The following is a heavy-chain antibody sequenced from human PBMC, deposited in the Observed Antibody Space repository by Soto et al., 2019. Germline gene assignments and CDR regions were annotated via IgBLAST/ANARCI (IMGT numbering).Heavy chain of an antibody. J-gene: IGHJ6*03. Sequence: SETLSLTCTVSGGSISSYYWSWIRQPPGKGLEWIGYIYYSGSTNYNPSLKSRVTISVDTSKNQFSLELSSVTAADTAVYYCARRAHDYGDPYYYYYMDVWGKGTTVTVSS. D-gene: IGHD4-17*01. CDR1: GGSISSYY. CDR3: ARRAHDYGDPYYYYYMDV. CDR2: IYYSGST. V-gene: IGHV4-59*08.